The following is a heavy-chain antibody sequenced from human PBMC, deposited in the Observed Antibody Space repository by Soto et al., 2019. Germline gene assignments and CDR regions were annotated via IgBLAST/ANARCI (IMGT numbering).Heavy chain of an antibody. Sequence: GASVKVSCKASGYTFTSYDINWVRQATGQGLEWMGWMNPNSGNTGYAQKFQGRVTMTRNTSISTAYMELSSLRSEDTAVYYCARENYDFWSGYVYYFDYWGQGTLVTVSS. V-gene: IGHV1-8*01. J-gene: IGHJ4*02. CDR2: MNPNSGNT. CDR1: GYTFTSYD. D-gene: IGHD3-3*01. CDR3: ARENYDFWSGYVYYFDY.